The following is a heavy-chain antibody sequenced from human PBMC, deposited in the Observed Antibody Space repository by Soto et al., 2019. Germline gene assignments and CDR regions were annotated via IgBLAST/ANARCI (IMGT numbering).Heavy chain of an antibody. CDR3: ASEAMDSDAFDI. J-gene: IGHJ3*02. CDR2: IIPIFGTA. V-gene: IGHV1-69*01. Sequence: QVQLVQSGAEVKKPGSSVKVSCKASGGTFSSYAISWVRQAPGQGLEWMGGIIPIFGTAKYAQKFQGRVTTTADESTSTAYMELSSQRSEDTAVYYCASEAMDSDAFDIWGKGTMVTVSS. CDR1: GGTFSSYA. D-gene: IGHD5-18*01.